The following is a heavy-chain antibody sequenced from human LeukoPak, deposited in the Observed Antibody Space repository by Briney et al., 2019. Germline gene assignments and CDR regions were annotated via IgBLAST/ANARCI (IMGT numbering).Heavy chain of an antibody. D-gene: IGHD3-10*01. CDR1: GFTFSSYG. CDR3: AKATMVRGVINYYYYGMDV. Sequence: GRSLRLSCAASGFTFSSYGMHWVRQAPGKGLEWVAVISYDGSNKYYADSVKGRFTISRDNPKNTLYLQMNSLRAEDTAVYYCAKATMVRGVINYYYYGMDVWGQGTTVTVSS. CDR2: ISYDGSNK. V-gene: IGHV3-30*18. J-gene: IGHJ6*02.